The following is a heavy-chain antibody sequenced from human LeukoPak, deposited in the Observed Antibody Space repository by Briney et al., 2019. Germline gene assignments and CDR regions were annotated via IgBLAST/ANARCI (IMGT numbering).Heavy chain of an antibody. CDR1: GFTFNSYA. CDR2: ISDSGGNT. D-gene: IGHD6-6*01. V-gene: IGHV3-23*01. J-gene: IGHJ4*02. Sequence: GGSLRHSCAASGFTFNSYAMSWVRQAPWESLQWVSGISDSGGNTYYADSVRGRFTISRDNSKNTLYLQMNSLRAEDTAVYYCARHRSSWLIDYWGQGTLVTVSS. CDR3: ARHRSSWLIDY.